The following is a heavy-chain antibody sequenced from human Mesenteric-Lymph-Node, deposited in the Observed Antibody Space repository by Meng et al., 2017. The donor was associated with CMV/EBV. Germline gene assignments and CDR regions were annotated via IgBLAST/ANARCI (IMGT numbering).Heavy chain of an antibody. CDR1: GGAFSGYS. CDR3: ARDLTGEEDAFDI. CDR2: INHSGGP. Sequence: SETLSLTCAVSGGAFSGYSWTWIRQFPGEGLEWIGEINHSGGPNYNPSLKSRVIISVDTSKDQFSLTLSSVTAADTAVYYCARDLTGEEDAFDIWGQGTMVTVSS. V-gene: IGHV4-34*01. J-gene: IGHJ3*02. D-gene: IGHD7-27*01.